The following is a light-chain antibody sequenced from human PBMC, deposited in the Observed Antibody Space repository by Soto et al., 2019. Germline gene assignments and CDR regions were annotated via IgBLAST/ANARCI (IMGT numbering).Light chain of an antibody. CDR3: GGWDDRLSRPV. J-gene: IGLJ2*01. V-gene: IGLV1-47*01. CDR1: SSNIESNY. CDR2: GNN. Sequence: QSVLTQPPSASGTPGQRVTISCSGSSSNIESNYVYWYQQLPGTAPKLLIYGNNQRPSGVPDRFSVSKSGTSASLAISGLRFEDEADYYCGGWDDRLSRPVIGGGTKLTVL.